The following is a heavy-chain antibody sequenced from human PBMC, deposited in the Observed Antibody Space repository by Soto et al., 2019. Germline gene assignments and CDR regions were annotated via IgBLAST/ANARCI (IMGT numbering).Heavy chain of an antibody. CDR1: GDSVSSNTAS. D-gene: IGHD5-12*01. V-gene: IGHV6-1*01. CDR2: TYFRSKWYN. CDR3: AKGDNLGPKTGYAFDP. J-gene: IGHJ5*02. Sequence: LSQTLSLTCAISGDSVSSNTASWSWIRQSPSRGLEWLGRTYFRSKWYNDYAVSVKSRIIINPDTSNNQFSLQLNSVTPEDTAVYFCAKGDNLGPKTGYAFDPWGQGIMVTVSS.